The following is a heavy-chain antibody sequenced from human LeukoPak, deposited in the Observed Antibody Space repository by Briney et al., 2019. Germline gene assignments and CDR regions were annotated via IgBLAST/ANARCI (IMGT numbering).Heavy chain of an antibody. J-gene: IGHJ4*02. CDR3: AKGGDKGYCTSTSCYPLDD. CDR2: ISGSGGST. D-gene: IGHD2-2*01. V-gene: IGHV3-23*01. CDR1: GFSFSSYA. Sequence: GGSLRLSCAASGFSFSSYAMSWVRQAPGKGLEWVSAISGSGGSTYYGDSVKGRLTVSRDNSKNTLCLQMNSLRAEDTAVYYCAKGGDKGYCTSTSCYPLDDWGQGTLVTVSS.